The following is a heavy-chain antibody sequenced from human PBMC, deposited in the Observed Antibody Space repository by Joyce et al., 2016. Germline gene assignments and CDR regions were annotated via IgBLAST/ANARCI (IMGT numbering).Heavy chain of an antibody. D-gene: IGHD6-6*01. CDR2: INTDGSST. CDR1: GFSFSGYW. V-gene: IGHV3-74*01. CDR3: VRGISARPGGPDWFDP. J-gene: IGHJ5*02. Sequence: EVQLVESGGGLVQPGGSLRLSCAASGFSFSGYWIHWVRQAPGKGQVWVSRINTDGSSTRFADSVNGRFTISRDNAKNTLYLQMNSLRAEDTAVYYCVRGISARPGGPDWFDPWGQGTLVTVSS.